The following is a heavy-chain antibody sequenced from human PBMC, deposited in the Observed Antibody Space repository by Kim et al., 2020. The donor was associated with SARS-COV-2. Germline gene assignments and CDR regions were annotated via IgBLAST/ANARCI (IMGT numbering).Heavy chain of an antibody. D-gene: IGHD6-19*01. CDR1: GGSISSSSYY. CDR3: ARTIAVAGPRDAFDI. V-gene: IGHV4-39*01. J-gene: IGHJ3*02. Sequence: SETLSLTCTVSGGSISSSSYYWGWIRQPPGKGLGWIGSIYYSGSTYYNPSLKSRVTISVDTSKNQFSLKLSSVTAADTAVYYCARTIAVAGPRDAFDIWGQGTMVTVSS. CDR2: IYYSGST.